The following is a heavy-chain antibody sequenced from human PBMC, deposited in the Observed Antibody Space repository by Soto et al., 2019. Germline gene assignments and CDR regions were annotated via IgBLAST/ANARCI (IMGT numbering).Heavy chain of an antibody. J-gene: IGHJ3*02. D-gene: IGHD3-22*01. Sequence: ATVEVSCTASGYTFTSYGISWVRQAPGQGLEWMGWISAYGGNTTYAQKLQGRVTMTTDTSTSTVYMELSSLRSEDTAVYYFARDVADSSGDAFEIWGQGTMVTVSS. V-gene: IGHV1-18*01. CDR3: ARDVADSSGDAFEI. CDR1: GYTFTSYG. CDR2: ISAYGGNT.